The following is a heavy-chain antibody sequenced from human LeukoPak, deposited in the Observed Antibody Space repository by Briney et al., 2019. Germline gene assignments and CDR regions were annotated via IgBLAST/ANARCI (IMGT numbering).Heavy chain of an antibody. CDR1: GFTFSSYG. V-gene: IGHV3-23*01. J-gene: IGHJ4*02. D-gene: IGHD3-10*01. CDR2: ISGSGGST. CDR3: AKVFSPIWFGELFGLDY. Sequence: GGSLRLSCAASGFTFSSYGMSWVRQAPGKGLEWVSAISGSGGSTYYADSVKGRFTISRDNSKNTLYLQMNSLRAEDTAVYYCAKVFSPIWFGELFGLDYWGQGTLVTVSS.